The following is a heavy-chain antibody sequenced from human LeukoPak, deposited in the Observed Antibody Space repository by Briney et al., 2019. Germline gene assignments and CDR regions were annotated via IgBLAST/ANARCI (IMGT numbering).Heavy chain of an antibody. J-gene: IGHJ2*01. CDR3: VKGFNWYFDL. V-gene: IGHV3-33*06. CDR1: GFTFSSYA. CDR2: IWYDGSIK. Sequence: GGSLRLSCAASGFTFSSYAMSWVRQAPGKGLGWVAVIWYDGSIKYYADSVKGRFTISRDNSRNTVYLQMNSLRAEDTAVYYCVKGFNWYFDLWGRGTLVTVSS.